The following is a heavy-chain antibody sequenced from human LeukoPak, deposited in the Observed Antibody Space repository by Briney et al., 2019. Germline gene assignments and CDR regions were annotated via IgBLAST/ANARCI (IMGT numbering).Heavy chain of an antibody. CDR2: LHSSGRP. J-gene: IGHJ4*02. D-gene: IGHD5-12*01. V-gene: IGHV4-39*01. CDR1: GDSISSSSNW. CDR3: ARLTWITDY. Sequence: SETLSLTCTVSGDSISSSSNWWGSIRQPRGKGLGWIGHLHSSGRPTYNPHLKRSVTISVDTSKHQFSLKVSPVTAADTAVYYCARLTWITDYWGQGILVTVSS.